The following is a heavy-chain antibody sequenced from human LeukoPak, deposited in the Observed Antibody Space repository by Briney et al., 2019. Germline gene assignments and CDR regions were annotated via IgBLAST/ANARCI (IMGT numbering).Heavy chain of an antibody. CDR3: AKDIARGVAALYAFDI. J-gene: IGHJ3*02. D-gene: IGHD3-10*01. V-gene: IGHV3-43D*03. CDR2: ISWDGGST. Sequence: GGSLRLSCAASGFTFDDYAMHWVRQAPGKGLEWVSLISWDGGSTYFADSVKGRFTISRDNSKNSLYLQMNSLRAEDTALYYCAKDIARGVAALYAFDIWGQGTMVTVSS. CDR1: GFTFDDYA.